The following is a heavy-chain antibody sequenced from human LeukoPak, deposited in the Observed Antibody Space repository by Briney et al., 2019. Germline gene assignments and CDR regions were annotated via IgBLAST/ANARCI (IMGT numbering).Heavy chain of an antibody. D-gene: IGHD2-2*02. CDR1: GYSFTSQD. CDR3: TLYNY. CDR2: ISPDNGNA. V-gene: IGHV1-3*03. Sequence: VASVKVSCKTSGYSFTSQDMHWVRQAPGQRLEWVGCISPDNGNAQYSQEFQGRVTITRDTSARTAYMELSSLRSEDMAVYYCTLYNYWGQGTLVTVSS. J-gene: IGHJ4*02.